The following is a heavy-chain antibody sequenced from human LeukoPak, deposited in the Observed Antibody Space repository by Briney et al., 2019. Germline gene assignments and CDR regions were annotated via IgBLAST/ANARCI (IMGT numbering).Heavy chain of an antibody. J-gene: IGHJ4*02. Sequence: SETLSLTCTVSGGSISMDYWSWIRQPPGKVLEWIGYIPYSGSTNYNPSLKSRVTISVDTSKNQFSLKLSAGTAADTALYYCAGHDCSGVSCYLPPQYWGQGPLVTVSS. CDR1: GGSISMDY. D-gene: IGHD2-15*01. CDR3: AGHDCSGVSCYLPPQY. CDR2: IPYSGST. V-gene: IGHV4-59*08.